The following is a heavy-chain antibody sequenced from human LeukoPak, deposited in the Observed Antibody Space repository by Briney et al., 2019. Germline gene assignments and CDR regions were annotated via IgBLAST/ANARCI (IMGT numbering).Heavy chain of an antibody. CDR3: ARGNYDSSGYFDY. CDR1: GGSISSYY. J-gene: IGHJ4*02. CDR2: IYYSGGT. Sequence: SETLSLTCTVSGGSISSYYWSWIRQPPGKGLEWIGYIYYSGGTNYNPSLKSRVTISVDTSKNQFSLKLSSVTAADTAVYYCARGNYDSSGYFDYWGQGTLVTVSS. D-gene: IGHD3-22*01. V-gene: IGHV4-59*01.